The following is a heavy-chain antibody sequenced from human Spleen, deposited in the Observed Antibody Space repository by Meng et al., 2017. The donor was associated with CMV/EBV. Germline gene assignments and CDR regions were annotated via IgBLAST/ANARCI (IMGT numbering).Heavy chain of an antibody. V-gene: IGHV3-21*05. CDR2: IGTSGRHI. J-gene: IGHJ6*02. CDR1: GFTFSSYS. Sequence: GGSLRLSCAVSGFTFSSYSLNWVRQAPGKGLEWVSYIGTSGRHIYYADSVKGRFTISSDNAKKSLYLQMNSLRAEDTAVYFCARDRSSSARRKYYYGMDVWGQGTTVTVSS. CDR3: ARDRSSSARRKYYYGMDV. D-gene: IGHD6-13*01.